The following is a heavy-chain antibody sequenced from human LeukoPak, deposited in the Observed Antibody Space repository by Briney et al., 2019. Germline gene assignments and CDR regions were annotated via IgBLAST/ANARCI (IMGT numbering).Heavy chain of an antibody. CDR2: ISAYNGNT. V-gene: IGHV1-18*01. CDR3: ARSRFAGFDY. Sequence: ASVTVSFKASGYTFTSYGISWVRQAPGQGVEWMGWISAYNGNTNYAQKLQGRVTITTDTSTSTAYMELRSLRSDDTAVYYCARSRFAGFDYWGQGTLVTVSS. D-gene: IGHD3-10*01. J-gene: IGHJ4*02. CDR1: GYTFTSYG.